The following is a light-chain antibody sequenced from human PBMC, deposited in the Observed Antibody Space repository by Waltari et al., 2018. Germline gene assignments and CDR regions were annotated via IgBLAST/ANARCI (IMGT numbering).Light chain of an antibody. CDR1: SSDVGSYDP. CDR3: CSYGGSRSV. CDR2: EVS. J-gene: IGLJ1*01. V-gene: IGLV2-23*02. Sequence: QSALTQPASVSGSPGQSITISCTGTSSDVGSYDPVPWYQQHPGRAPKLVIFEVSKRPSGVSNRFSGSKSGNTASLTISGLQAEDEADYYCCSYGGSRSVFGSGTKVTVL.